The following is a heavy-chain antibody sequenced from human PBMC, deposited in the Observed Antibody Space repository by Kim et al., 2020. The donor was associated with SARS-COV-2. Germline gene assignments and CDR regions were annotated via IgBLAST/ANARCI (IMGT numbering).Heavy chain of an antibody. CDR3: ATTHPITGTTYSYYGMDV. Sequence: ASVKVSCKASGYTFTSYYMHWVRQAPGQGLEWMGIINPSGGSTSYAQKFQGRVTMTRDTSTSTVYMELSSLRSEDTAVYYCATTHPITGTTYSYYGMDVWGQGTTVTVSS. CDR2: INPSGGST. D-gene: IGHD1-20*01. J-gene: IGHJ6*02. CDR1: GYTFTSYY. V-gene: IGHV1-46*01.